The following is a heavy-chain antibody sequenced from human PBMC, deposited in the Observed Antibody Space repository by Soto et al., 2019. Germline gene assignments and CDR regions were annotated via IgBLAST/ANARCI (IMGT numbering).Heavy chain of an antibody. CDR3: AKFQGEFYYSDS. Sequence: QVQLVESGGGVVQPGKSLRLSCAASGFTFSSYTMHWVRQAPVKGLEWVAVISYDGSNKYYSDSVEGRFTISRDNSNNTLFLHMDSLRTEDTAIYHCAKFQGEFYYSDSWGQGALVTVSS. CDR2: ISYDGSNK. V-gene: IGHV3-30*18. D-gene: IGHD2-21*01. J-gene: IGHJ4*02. CDR1: GFTFSSYT.